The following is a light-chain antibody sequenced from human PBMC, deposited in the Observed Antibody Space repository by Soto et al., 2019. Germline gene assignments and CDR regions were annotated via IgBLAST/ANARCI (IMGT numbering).Light chain of an antibody. Sequence: QSALTQPPSVSGSPGQSVTISCSGTSGDVGGCNYVSWYQQHPGTAPKLVIYEVSERPSAVPGRFSGSKSGNTASLTVSGLQADDEADYYCSSYAGNNIVVFGGGTKLTVL. V-gene: IGLV2-8*01. J-gene: IGLJ2*01. CDR3: SSYAGNNIVV. CDR1: SGDVGGCNY. CDR2: EVS.